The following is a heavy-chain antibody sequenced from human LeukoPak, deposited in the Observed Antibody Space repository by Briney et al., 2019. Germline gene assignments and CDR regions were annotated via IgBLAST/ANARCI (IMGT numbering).Heavy chain of an antibody. CDR3: AKGPDSYGHYYFDY. D-gene: IGHD5-18*01. J-gene: IGHJ4*02. CDR1: GFTFSNSG. Sequence: GGSLRLSCAASGFTFSNSGMHWVRQAPGKGLEWVAVIWYDGSNKYYADSVKGRFTISRDNSKNTLYLQMNSLRAEDTAVYYCAKGPDSYGHYYFDYWGQGTLVTVSS. CDR2: IWYDGSNK. V-gene: IGHV3-30*02.